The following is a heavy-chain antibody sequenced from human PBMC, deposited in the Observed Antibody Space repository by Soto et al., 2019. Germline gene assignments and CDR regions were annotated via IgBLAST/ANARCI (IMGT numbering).Heavy chain of an antibody. CDR1: GGTLSSYA. D-gene: IGHD6-6*01. CDR3: ARDRQYSSSLRGMDV. Sequence: SVKVSCKASGGTLSSYAISWVRQAPGQGLEWMGGIIPIFGTANYAQKFQGRVTITADKSTSTAYMELSSLRSEDTAVYYCARDRQYSSSLRGMDVWGQGTTVTVSS. J-gene: IGHJ6*02. CDR2: IIPIFGTA. V-gene: IGHV1-69*06.